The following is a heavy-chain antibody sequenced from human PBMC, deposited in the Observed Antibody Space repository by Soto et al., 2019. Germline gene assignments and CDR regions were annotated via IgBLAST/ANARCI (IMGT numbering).Heavy chain of an antibody. CDR3: AKHPSLGRFDP. D-gene: IGHD1-26*01. CDR2: IYYSGST. J-gene: IGHJ5*02. V-gene: IGHV4-31*03. CDR1: GGSISSGGYY. Sequence: PSETLSLTCTVSGGSISSGGYYWSWIRQHPGKGLEWIGYIYYSGSTYYNPSLKSRVTISVDTSKNQFSLKVTSVTAADTAVYYCAKHPSLGRFDPWGQGILVTVSS.